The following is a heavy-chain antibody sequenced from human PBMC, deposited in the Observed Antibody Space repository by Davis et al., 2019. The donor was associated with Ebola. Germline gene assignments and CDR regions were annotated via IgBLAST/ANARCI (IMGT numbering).Heavy chain of an antibody. D-gene: IGHD3-3*01. CDR1: GFTFSSYS. CDR3: AKSGLSFGVVKYHKVMDV. Sequence: GGSLRLSCAASGFTFSSYSMNWVRQAPGKGLEWVSYISSSSSTIYYADSVKGRFTISRDNSKKTLYLQMNSLRAEDTAVYYGAKSGLSFGVVKYHKVMDVGGKGTTVTVPS. V-gene: IGHV3-48*01. CDR2: ISSSSSTI. J-gene: IGHJ6*04.